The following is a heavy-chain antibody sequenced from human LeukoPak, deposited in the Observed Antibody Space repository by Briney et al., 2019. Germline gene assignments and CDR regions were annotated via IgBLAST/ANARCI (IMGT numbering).Heavy chain of an antibody. J-gene: IGHJ4*02. Sequence: SETLSLTCAVYGGSFSGYYWSWIRQPPGKGLEWIGEINHSGSTNYNPSLKSRVTISVDTSKNQFSLKLSSVTAADTAVYYCARGRASRQPWIYWGQGTLVTVSS. CDR2: INHSGST. CDR3: ARGRASRQPWIY. CDR1: GGSFSGYY. V-gene: IGHV4-34*01. D-gene: IGHD5-12*01.